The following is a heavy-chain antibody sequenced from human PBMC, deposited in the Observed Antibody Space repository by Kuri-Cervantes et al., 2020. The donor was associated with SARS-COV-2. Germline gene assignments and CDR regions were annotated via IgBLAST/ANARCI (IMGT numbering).Heavy chain of an antibody. V-gene: IGHV1-24*01. J-gene: IGHJ4*02. CDR3: ARGDFWSRPFDY. D-gene: IGHD3-3*01. Sequence: ASVKVSCKVSGYTLTELSIHWVRQAPGKGLEWMGGFDPEDGETIYAQKLQGRVTMTTDTSTSTAYMELRSLRSDDTAVYYWARGDFWSRPFDYWGQGTLVTVSS. CDR1: GYTLTELS. CDR2: FDPEDGET.